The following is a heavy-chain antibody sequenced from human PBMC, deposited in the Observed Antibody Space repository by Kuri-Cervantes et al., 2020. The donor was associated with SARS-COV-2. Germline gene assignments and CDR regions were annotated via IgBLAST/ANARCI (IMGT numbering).Heavy chain of an antibody. J-gene: IGHJ6*03. CDR2: IIPIFGTA. V-gene: IGHV1-69*05. CDR1: GYTFTSYG. Sequence: SVKVSCKASGYTFTSYGIAWVRQAPGQGLEWMGGIIPIFGTANYAQKLQGRVTITTDESTSTAYMELSSLRSEDTAVYYCARSSEGPYYYMDVWGKGTKVTVSS. CDR3: ARSSEGPYYYMDV. D-gene: IGHD3-10*01.